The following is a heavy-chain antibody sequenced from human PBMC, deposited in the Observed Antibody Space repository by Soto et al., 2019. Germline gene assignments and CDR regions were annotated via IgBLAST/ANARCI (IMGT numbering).Heavy chain of an antibody. V-gene: IGHV3-66*04. J-gene: IGHJ4*02. D-gene: IGHD2-2*01. Sequence: EVQLVESGGDLVQPGGSLRLSCAASGFTVSSNYMSWVRQAPGKGLEWVSVIFSGGSTFYADSVKGRFTLYRDSSQNTGHLQMNSLRAEDTAVYYCARLSCTSTGCIDYWGQGTLVTVSS. CDR3: ARLSCTSTGCIDY. CDR2: IFSGGST. CDR1: GFTVSSNY.